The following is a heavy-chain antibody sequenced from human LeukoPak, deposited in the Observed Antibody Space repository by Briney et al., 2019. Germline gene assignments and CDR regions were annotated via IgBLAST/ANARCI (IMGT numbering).Heavy chain of an antibody. Sequence: GGSLRLSCEASGLTFSNAWMTWVRQALGKGLEWVGRIKSKTDGGTTDYAAPVKGRFTISRDDSKNTVYLQMNGLKTEDTAVYYCAKVGVYYYDYWGQGALVTVSS. CDR1: GLTFSNAW. CDR2: IKSKTDGGTT. CDR3: AKVGVYYYDY. D-gene: IGHD3-22*01. V-gene: IGHV3-15*01. J-gene: IGHJ4*02.